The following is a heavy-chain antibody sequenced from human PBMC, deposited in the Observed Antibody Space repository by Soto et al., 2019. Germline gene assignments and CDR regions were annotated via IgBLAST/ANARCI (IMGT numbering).Heavy chain of an antibody. CDR1: GFTFSTHS. J-gene: IGHJ4*02. CDR2: ITSSSGT. D-gene: IGHD2-2*01. V-gene: IGHV3-48*01. CDR3: VGEVGFQLIY. Sequence: VQLVESGGGLVQPGGSLGLSCAASGFTFSTHSMNWVRQAPGKGLEWISYITSSSGTMYADSVKGRFTISRDNAKNSLYLQMNSLRAEDTAVYFCVGEVGFQLIYWGQGTLVTVSS.